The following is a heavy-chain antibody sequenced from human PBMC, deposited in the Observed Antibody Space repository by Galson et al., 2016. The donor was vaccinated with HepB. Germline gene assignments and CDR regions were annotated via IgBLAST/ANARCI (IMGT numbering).Heavy chain of an antibody. J-gene: IGHJ5*02. CDR3: ARDRGRDFWRGFWLMDP. CDR1: GFTFSNYD. Sequence: SLRLSCAASGFTFSNYDMHWVRQAPGKGPEWVALIWHDGSNSAYADSVKGRFTISRDNSKNTLYPQINRLRAEDTGIYYCARDRGRDFWRGFWLMDPWGQGTLVTVSS. CDR2: IWHDGSNS. V-gene: IGHV3-33*01. D-gene: IGHD3-3*01.